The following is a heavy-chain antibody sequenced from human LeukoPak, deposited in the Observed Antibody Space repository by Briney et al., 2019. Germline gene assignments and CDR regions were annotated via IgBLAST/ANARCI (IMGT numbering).Heavy chain of an antibody. V-gene: IGHV4-59*08. CDR1: GGSISSYY. J-gene: IGHJ4*02. D-gene: IGHD6-19*01. CDR3: ARHEREWLVDY. CDR2: IYYSGST. Sequence: PSETLSLTCTVSGGSISSYYWSWIRQPPGKGLEWIGHIYYSGSTNYNPSLKSRVTISVDTSKNQFSLKLSSVTAADTAVYYCARHEREWLVDYWGQGTLVTVSS.